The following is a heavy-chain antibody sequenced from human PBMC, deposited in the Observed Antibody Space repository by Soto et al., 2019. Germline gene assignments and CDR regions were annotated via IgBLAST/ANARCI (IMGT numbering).Heavy chain of an antibody. D-gene: IGHD1-1*01. CDR3: AKATATSGGAFEI. V-gene: IGHV3-23*01. J-gene: IGHJ3*02. CDR1: GFTFSDYA. Sequence: GGSLRLSCTASGFTFSDYAMSWVRQPPGKGLEWVSVISAGGSTYYADSVKGRFTVSRANSKNTLYLQMNSLRAGDTAFYYCAKATATSGGAFEIYGQGTMVTVSS. CDR2: ISAGGST.